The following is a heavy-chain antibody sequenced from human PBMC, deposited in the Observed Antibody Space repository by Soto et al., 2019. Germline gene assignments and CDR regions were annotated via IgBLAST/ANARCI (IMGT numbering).Heavy chain of an antibody. V-gene: IGHV5-51*03. J-gene: IGHJ5*02. CDR2: IYPGDSDT. CDR3: ARLPYPQQLVPKGWFDP. CDR1: GYSFTSYW. D-gene: IGHD6-13*01. Sequence: EVQLVQSGAEVKKPGESLKISCKGSGYSFTSYWIGWVRQMPGKGLEWIGIIYPGDSDTRYSPSFQGQVTISADTSISTAYLQWSSLKASDTAMYYCARLPYPQQLVPKGWFDPWGQGTLVTVSS.